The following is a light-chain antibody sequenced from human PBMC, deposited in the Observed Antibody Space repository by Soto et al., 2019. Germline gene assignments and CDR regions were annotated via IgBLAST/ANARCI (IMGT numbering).Light chain of an antibody. J-gene: IGLJ3*02. V-gene: IGLV2-14*01. CDR2: EVR. CDR3: SSYTNSNTWV. Sequence: QSVLTQPASVSGSPGQSITISCTGTSSDVGDYDYVSWYQQHPGKAPKLMIYEVRNRPSGVSNRFSDSKSGNTASLAISGLQAEDAANSYCSSYTNSNTWVFGGGTKLTVL. CDR1: SSDVGDYDY.